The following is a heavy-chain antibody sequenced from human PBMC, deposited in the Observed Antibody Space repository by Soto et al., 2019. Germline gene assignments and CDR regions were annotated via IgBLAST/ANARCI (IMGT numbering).Heavy chain of an antibody. D-gene: IGHD3-10*01. CDR1: GFTFSSYG. Sequence: GGSLRLSCAASGFTFSSYGMHWVRQAPGKGLEWVAVIWYDGSNKYYADSVKGRFTISRDNSKNTLYLQMNSLRAEDTAVYYCAREDRYYYGSGSDPWGQGTLVTVSS. CDR2: IWYDGSNK. V-gene: IGHV3-33*01. J-gene: IGHJ5*02. CDR3: AREDRYYYGSGSDP.